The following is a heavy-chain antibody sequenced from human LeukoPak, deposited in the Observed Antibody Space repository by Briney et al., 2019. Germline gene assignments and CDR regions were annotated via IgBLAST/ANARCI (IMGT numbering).Heavy chain of an antibody. Sequence: GGSLRLSCAASGFTFSSYAMSWVRQAPGMGLEWVSAISGSGGSTYYADSVKGRFTISRDNSKNTLYLQMNSLRAEDTAVYYCAKSAYYYDSSGYYYFDYWGQGTLVTVSS. V-gene: IGHV3-23*01. CDR3: AKSAYYYDSSGYYYFDY. D-gene: IGHD3-22*01. J-gene: IGHJ4*02. CDR2: ISGSGGST. CDR1: GFTFSSYA.